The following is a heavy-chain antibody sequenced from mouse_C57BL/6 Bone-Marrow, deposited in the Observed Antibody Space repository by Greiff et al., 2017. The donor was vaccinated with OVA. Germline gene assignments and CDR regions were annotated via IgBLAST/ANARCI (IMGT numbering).Heavy chain of an antibody. CDR2: IYPGDGDT. CDR1: GYAFSSSW. Sequence: QVQLKESGPELVKPGASVKISCKASGYAFSSSWMNWVKQRPGKGLEWIGRIYPGDGDTNYNGKFKGKATLTADKSSSTAYMQLSSLTSEDSAVYFCARPLWYYFDYWGQGTTLTVSS. CDR3: ARPLWYYFDY. V-gene: IGHV1-82*01. D-gene: IGHD6-2*01. J-gene: IGHJ2*01.